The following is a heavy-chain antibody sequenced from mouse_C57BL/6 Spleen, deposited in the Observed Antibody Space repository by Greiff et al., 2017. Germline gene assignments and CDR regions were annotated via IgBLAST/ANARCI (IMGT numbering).Heavy chain of an antibody. J-gene: IGHJ2*01. D-gene: IGHD1-1*01. Sequence: QVQLQQPGAELVRPGTSVKLSCKASGYTFTSYWMHWVKQRPGQGLEWIGVIDPSDSYTNYNQKFKGKATLTVDTSSSTAYMQLSSLTSEDSAVYYCARAIYYYGSGYYFDCWGQGTTLTVSS. CDR3: ARAIYYYGSGYYFDC. V-gene: IGHV1-59*01. CDR2: IDPSDSYT. CDR1: GYTFTSYW.